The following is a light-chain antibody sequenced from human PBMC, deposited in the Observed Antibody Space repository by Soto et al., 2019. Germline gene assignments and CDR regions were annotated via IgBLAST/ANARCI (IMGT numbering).Light chain of an antibody. CDR2: AAS. Sequence: IQLTQSPSSLSASVGDRVTITCRASQGVSSSLAWYQQKPGNAPKLLIYAASTLQSGVPPRFSGSGSGTDFTLTISSLQPEDFATYFCQQANSFPITFGQGTRLEI. CDR3: QQANSFPIT. J-gene: IGKJ5*01. V-gene: IGKV1-12*01. CDR1: QGVSSS.